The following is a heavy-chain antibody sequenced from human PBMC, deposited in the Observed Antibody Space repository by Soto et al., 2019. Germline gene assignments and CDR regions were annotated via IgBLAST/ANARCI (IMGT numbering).Heavy chain of an antibody. Sequence: PGGSLRLSCAASGFTFSVYGMHWVRQAPGKGLEWVAVISYDGANKYYADSVKGRFTISRDNSKNTLYLQMNSLRPEDTAVYYCEKYTRSPPEDIWGQGTMVTVSS. CDR2: ISYDGANK. CDR3: EKYTRSPPEDI. CDR1: GFTFSVYG. D-gene: IGHD6-13*01. J-gene: IGHJ3*02. V-gene: IGHV3-30*18.